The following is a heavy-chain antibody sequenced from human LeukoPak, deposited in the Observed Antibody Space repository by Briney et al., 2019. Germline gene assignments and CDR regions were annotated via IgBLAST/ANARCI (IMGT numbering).Heavy chain of an antibody. D-gene: IGHD2-2*01. V-gene: IGHV3-30*04. CDR1: GFIFSSYA. CDR2: ISYEGSNK. CDR3: AKGWGSTSWSFRDAFDI. J-gene: IGHJ3*02. Sequence: GRSLRLSCAASGFIFSSYAMHWVRQAPGRGLEGVVVISYEGSNKYYAHSVKGRFTISRDNSKNTLYLQMNSLRAEDTAVYYCAKGWGSTSWSFRDAFDIWGQGTMVTVSS.